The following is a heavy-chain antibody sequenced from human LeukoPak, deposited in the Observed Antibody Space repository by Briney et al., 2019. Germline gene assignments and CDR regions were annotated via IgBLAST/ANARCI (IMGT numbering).Heavy chain of an antibody. CDR1: GFTFSSYS. D-gene: IGHD6-13*01. J-gene: IGHJ4*02. V-gene: IGHV3-21*01. CDR2: ISGSSNYI. Sequence: PGGSLRLSCAASGFTFSSYSMNWVRQAPGKGLEWVSSISGSSNYIYYGDSVKGRFTISRDNAKNSLYLQMNSLRAEDTAVYYCARETAAAFFDYWGQGALVTVSS. CDR3: ARETAAAFFDY.